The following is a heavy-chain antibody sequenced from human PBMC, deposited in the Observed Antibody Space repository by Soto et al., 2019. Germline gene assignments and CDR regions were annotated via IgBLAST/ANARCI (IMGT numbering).Heavy chain of an antibody. CDR3: ARFASGKSAST. D-gene: IGHD5-12*01. CDR2: IKYDGSEE. CDR1: EFTFSDYW. V-gene: IGHV3-7*05. Sequence: EVQVVESGGGLVQPGGSLRLSCAGSEFTFSDYWMSWARQAPGKGLEWVANIKYDGSEEYYVDSVRGRFTISRDNAMNSLHLQMNSLRADDTAVYYCARFASGKSASTWGQGTLVTVSS. J-gene: IGHJ5*02.